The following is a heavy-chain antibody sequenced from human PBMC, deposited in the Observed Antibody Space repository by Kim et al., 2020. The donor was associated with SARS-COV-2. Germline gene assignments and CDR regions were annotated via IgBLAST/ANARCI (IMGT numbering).Heavy chain of an antibody. J-gene: IGHJ4*02. Sequence: ASVKVSCKASGYTFTSYDINWVRQATGQGLEWMGWMNPNSGNTGYAQKLQGRVTMTRNTSISTAYMALTSLRSEDTAVYVCASTRTGITHDYLRQGTLGT. V-gene: IGHV1-8*01. CDR3: ASTRTGITHDY. CDR1: GYTFTSYD. CDR2: MNPNSGNT.